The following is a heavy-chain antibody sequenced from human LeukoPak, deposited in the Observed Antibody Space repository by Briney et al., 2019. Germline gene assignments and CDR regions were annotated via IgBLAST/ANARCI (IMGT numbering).Heavy chain of an antibody. CDR2: ISSSGSHI. CDR3: AKIGVSGHWYFDL. V-gene: IGHV3-21*01. Sequence: PGGSLRLSCTASESTFSSFPMSWVRQAPGRGLEWISSISSSGSHIYYADSLEGRFTVSRDNAKNSLYVQMNSLRAEDTAVYYCAKIGVSGHWYFDLWGRGTLVTVSS. D-gene: IGHD5/OR15-5a*01. J-gene: IGHJ2*01. CDR1: ESTFSSFP.